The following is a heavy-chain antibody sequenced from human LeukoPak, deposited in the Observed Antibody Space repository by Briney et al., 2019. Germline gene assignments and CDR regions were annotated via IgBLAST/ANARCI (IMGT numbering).Heavy chain of an antibody. CDR2: ISWNSGSI. J-gene: IGHJ2*01. D-gene: IGHD4-17*01. V-gene: IGHV3-9*01. CDR1: AFTFNNYW. Sequence: GGSLRLSCVASAFTFNNYWMHWVRQAPGKGLVRVSGISWNSGSIGYADSVKGRFTISRDNAKNSLYLQMNSLRAEDTAVYYCARDEGTTVTINWYFDLWGRGTLVTVSS. CDR3: ARDEGTTVTINWYFDL.